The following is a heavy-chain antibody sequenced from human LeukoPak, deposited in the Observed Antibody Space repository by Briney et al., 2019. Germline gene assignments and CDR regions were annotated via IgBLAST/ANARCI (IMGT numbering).Heavy chain of an antibody. CDR2: ISYDGSNK. V-gene: IGHV3-30*18. J-gene: IGHJ3*02. CDR1: GFTFSGYG. CDR3: AKYLAHSSGWLLHAFDI. Sequence: PGRSLRLSCAASGFTFSGYGMHWVRQAPGKGLEWVAVISYDGSNKYYADSVKGRFIISRDNSKNTLYVQMNSLRAEDTAVYYCAKYLAHSSGWLLHAFDIWCQGTMVTVSS. D-gene: IGHD6-19*01.